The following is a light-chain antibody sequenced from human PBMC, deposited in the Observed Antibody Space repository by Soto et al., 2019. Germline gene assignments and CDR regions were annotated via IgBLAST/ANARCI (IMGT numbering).Light chain of an antibody. J-gene: IGKJ4*01. V-gene: IGKV1-5*03. CDR1: QSINNW. CDR2: KTS. Sequence: DIQMTQSPSTLSASVGDRVTITCRASQSINNWLAWYQQKPGKAPKLLIYKTSYLESGVPSRFSGSGSGTEFSLTISSLQPDDFATYYCQQYKSFSLTFGGGTRVEVK. CDR3: QQYKSFSLT.